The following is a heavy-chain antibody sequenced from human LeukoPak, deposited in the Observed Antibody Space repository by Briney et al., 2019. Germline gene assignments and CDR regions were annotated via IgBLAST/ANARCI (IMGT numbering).Heavy chain of an antibody. CDR1: GDSVSSNSAA. CDR3: TRSDCSSGRCPGFDN. J-gene: IGHJ4*02. V-gene: IGHV6-1*01. D-gene: IGHD6-19*01. CDR2: TYYRSKWFI. Sequence: SQTLSLTCGISGDSVSSNSAAWNWIRQSPSGGLEWLGRTYYRSKWFINYAPFVKSRIIINPDTPKNQVSLQLNSVTPEDTAVYYCTRSDCSSGRCPGFDNWGQGTLVTVSS.